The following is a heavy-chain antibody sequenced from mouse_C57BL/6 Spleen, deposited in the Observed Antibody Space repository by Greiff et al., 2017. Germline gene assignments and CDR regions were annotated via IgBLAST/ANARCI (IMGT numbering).Heavy chain of an antibody. CDR3: ARDYYDPYYAMDY. D-gene: IGHD1-1*01. CDR1: GYTFTSYW. V-gene: IGHV1-50*01. J-gene: IGHJ4*01. Sequence: VQLKQPGAELVKPGASVKLSCKASGYTFTSYWMQWVKQRPGQGLEWIGEIDPSDSYTNYNQKFKGKATLTVDTSSSTAYMQLSSLTSEDSAVYYCARDYYDPYYAMDYWGQGTSVTVSS. CDR2: IDPSDSYT.